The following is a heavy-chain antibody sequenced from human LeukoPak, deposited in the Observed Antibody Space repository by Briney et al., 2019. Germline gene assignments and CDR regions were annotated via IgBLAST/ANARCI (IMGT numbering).Heavy chain of an antibody. CDR2: ITAYNGNT. J-gene: IGHJ3*02. Sequence: ASVKVSCKASGYTFTSYGISWVRQAPGQGLEWMGWITAYNGNTNYAQKLQGRVTMTTDTSTSTAYMELRSLRSDDTAVYYCARDPHSGSYTDAFDIWGQGTTVTVSS. D-gene: IGHD1-26*01. V-gene: IGHV1-18*01. CDR3: ARDPHSGSYTDAFDI. CDR1: GYTFTSYG.